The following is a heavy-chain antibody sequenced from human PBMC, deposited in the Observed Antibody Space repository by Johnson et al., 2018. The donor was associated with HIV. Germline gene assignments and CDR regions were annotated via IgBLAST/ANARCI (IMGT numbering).Heavy chain of an antibody. CDR1: GFTFSRYG. J-gene: IGHJ3*02. CDR2: IHYDGSNA. D-gene: IGHD4-17*01. CDR3: ASSFDYGDAFDI. V-gene: IGHV3-30*02. Sequence: QVQLVESGGGVVQPGGSLRLSCAESGFTFSRYGMHWVRQAPGKGLEWVAFIHYDGSNAYYADSVKGRFTISRDNSKNTLYLQMNSLRAEDTAVYYCASSFDYGDAFDIWGQGTMVTVS.